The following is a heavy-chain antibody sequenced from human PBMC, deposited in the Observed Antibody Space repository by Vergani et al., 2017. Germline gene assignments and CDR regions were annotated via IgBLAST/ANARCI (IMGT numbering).Heavy chain of an antibody. CDR2: ISYDGSNK. J-gene: IGHJ6*02. CDR1: GFTFSSYG. CDR3: ARKIAVAASYYYYGMDV. D-gene: IGHD6-19*01. V-gene: IGHV3-30*03. Sequence: QVQLVESGGGVVQPGRSLRLSCAASGFTFSSYGMHWVRQAPGKGLEWVAVISYDGSNKYYADSVKGRFTISRDNSKNTLYLQMNSLRAEDTAVYYCARKIAVAASYYYYGMDVWGQGTTVTVSS.